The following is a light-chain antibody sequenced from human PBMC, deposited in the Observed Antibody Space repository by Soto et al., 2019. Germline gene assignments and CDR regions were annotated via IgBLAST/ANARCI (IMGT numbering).Light chain of an antibody. CDR3: NSYTNNNTGV. Sequence: QSALTQPASVSGSPGQSITISCTGTSSDIGSYNFVSWYQQHPAKAPKLMIYEVSNRPSGVSNRFSGSKSGNTASLTISGLQAEDEADYYCNSYTNNNTGVFGGGTKLTVL. CDR2: EVS. V-gene: IGLV2-14*01. J-gene: IGLJ3*02. CDR1: SSDIGSYNF.